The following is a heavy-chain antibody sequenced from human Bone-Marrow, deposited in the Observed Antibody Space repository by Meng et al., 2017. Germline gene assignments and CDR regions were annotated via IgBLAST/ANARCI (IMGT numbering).Heavy chain of an antibody. Sequence: VKLLESAPGLVKPSETLSLTCTVSSGSINSYFWSWIRQPPGKGPEWIGYISYSGSTNYNPSLKSRVTISVDTSKNQFSLKLSSVTAADTAVYYCARGPTTMAHDFDYWGQGTLVTVSS. CDR1: SGSINSYF. CDR3: ARGPTTMAHDFDY. J-gene: IGHJ4*02. D-gene: IGHD4-11*01. CDR2: ISYSGST. V-gene: IGHV4-59*01.